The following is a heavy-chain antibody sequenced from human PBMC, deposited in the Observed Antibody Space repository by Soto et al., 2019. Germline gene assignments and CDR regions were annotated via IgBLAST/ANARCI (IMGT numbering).Heavy chain of an antibody. Sequence: GGSLRLSCVTSGFTFRTYTMNWVRQAPGKGLEWVSGIRGFSPYTFYADSVKGRFTISRDNAKNSLYLQMNSLRAEDTAVYYCAKEYGRLDYWGQGTLVTVSS. CDR3: AKEYGRLDY. J-gene: IGHJ4*02. V-gene: IGHV3-21*01. CDR1: GFTFRTYT. D-gene: IGHD4-17*01. CDR2: IRGFSPYT.